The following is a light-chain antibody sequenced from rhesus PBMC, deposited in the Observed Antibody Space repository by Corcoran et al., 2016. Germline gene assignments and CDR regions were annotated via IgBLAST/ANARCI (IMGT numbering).Light chain of an antibody. CDR1: SSDIGVYND. V-gene: IGLV2-38*01. CDR3: CSYRTGSAYI. Sequence: QSALTQPPSVSTSLGQSVTISCPGTSSDIGVYNDVSWYHQRPDTVPRLLIYEVNKRPSGVSDRISGSKSANTASLYISGLQAEDDADYYCCSYRTGSAYIFGTGTRLTVL. CDR2: EVN. J-gene: IGLJ1*01.